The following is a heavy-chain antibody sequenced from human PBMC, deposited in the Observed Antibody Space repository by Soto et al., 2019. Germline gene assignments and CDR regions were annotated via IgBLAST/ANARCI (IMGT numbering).Heavy chain of an antibody. CDR2: IYYSGST. V-gene: IGHV4-59*11. CDR1: GGSISSHY. J-gene: IGHJ4*02. D-gene: IGHD6-19*01. Sequence: SETLSLTCTVSGGSISSHYWNWIRQPPGKGLEWIGNIYYSGSTNYNPSLKSRVTISIDTSKNQLSLKLSSVTTADTAVYYCARGAPYSSGWYENFDYWGQGTLVTVSS. CDR3: ARGAPYSSGWYENFDY.